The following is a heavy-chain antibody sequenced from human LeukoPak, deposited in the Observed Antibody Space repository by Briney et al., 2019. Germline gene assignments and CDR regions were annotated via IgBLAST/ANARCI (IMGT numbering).Heavy chain of an antibody. CDR3: ARVGDYGVLY. Sequence: GGSLRLSCAASGFTFSSYEMNWVRQAPGKGLEWVSYISSSGSTIYYADSVKGRFTISRDNAKNSLYLQMNNLRAEDTAVYYCARVGDYGVLYWGQGTLVTVSS. J-gene: IGHJ4*02. V-gene: IGHV3-48*03. CDR2: ISSSGSTI. CDR1: GFTFSSYE. D-gene: IGHD4-17*01.